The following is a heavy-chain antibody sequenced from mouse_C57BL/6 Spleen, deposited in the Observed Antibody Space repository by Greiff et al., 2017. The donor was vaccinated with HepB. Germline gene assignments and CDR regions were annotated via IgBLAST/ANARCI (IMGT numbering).Heavy chain of an antibody. V-gene: IGHV1-50*01. D-gene: IGHD2-1*01. CDR3: ARKIYGNYHDY. Sequence: VQLQQPGAELVKPGASVKLSCKASGYTFTSYWMQWVKQRPGQGLEWIGEIDPSDSYTNYNQKFKGKATLTVDTSSSTAYMQLSSLTSEDSAVYYCARKIYGNYHDYWGQGTTLTVSS. CDR1: GYTFTSYW. CDR2: IDPSDSYT. J-gene: IGHJ2*01.